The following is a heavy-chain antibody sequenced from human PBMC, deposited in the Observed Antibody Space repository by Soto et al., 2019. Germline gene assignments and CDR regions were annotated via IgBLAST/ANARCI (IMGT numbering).Heavy chain of an antibody. CDR3: ARGHFYAMDV. V-gene: IGHV3-74*01. Sequence: GGSLRLSCAASGFSFSTYWMHWVRQAPGKGLVWVSRINSDGSSTSYADSVEGRFTISRDNARNTLYLQMNTLRADDAAVYYCARGHFYAMDVWGQGTTVTVSS. J-gene: IGHJ6*02. CDR1: GFSFSTYW. CDR2: INSDGSST.